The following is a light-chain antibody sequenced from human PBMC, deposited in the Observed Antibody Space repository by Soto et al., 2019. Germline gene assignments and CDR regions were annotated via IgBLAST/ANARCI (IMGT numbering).Light chain of an antibody. V-gene: IGLV8-61*01. CDR2: STN. J-gene: IGLJ3*02. CDR3: ASWEDSLNGWV. Sequence: QTVVTQEPSFSVSPGGTVTLTCGLSSGSVSINYYPSWYQQTPGQAPRTLIYSTNTRSSGVPDRFSGSILGNKAALTITGAQADDESHYYCASWEDSLNGWVIGGGTKLTVL. CDR1: SGSVSINYY.